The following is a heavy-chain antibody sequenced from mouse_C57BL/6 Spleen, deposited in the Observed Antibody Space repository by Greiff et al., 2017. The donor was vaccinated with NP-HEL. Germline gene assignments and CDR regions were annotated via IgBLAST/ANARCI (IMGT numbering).Heavy chain of an antibody. J-gene: IGHJ4*01. CDR2: ISSGGDYI. D-gene: IGHD1-1*01. CDR1: GFTFSSYA. V-gene: IGHV5-9-1*02. CDR3: TRDEDYYGSSSGAMDY. Sequence: DVMLVESGEGLVKPGGSLKLSCAASGFTFSSYAMSWVRQTPEKRLEWVAYISSGGDYIYYADTVKGRFTISRDNARNTLYLQMSSLKSEDTAMYYCTRDEDYYGSSSGAMDYWGQGTSVTVSS.